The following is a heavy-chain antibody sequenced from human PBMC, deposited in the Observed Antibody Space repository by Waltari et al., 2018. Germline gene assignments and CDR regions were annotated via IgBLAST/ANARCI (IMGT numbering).Heavy chain of an antibody. CDR1: GFTFNTYW. CDR2: INPYGSQK. Sequence: EVQLVESGGGLVQPGGSLRLSCAASGFTFNTYWMKWIRQAPGKGLEWVANINPYGSQKFDVDSVKGGITVSRDNAQNSLYLQMNNLRAEDTAVYYCTTLARGESGDYWGQGTLVTVSS. CDR3: TTLARGESGDY. D-gene: IGHD3-10*01. V-gene: IGHV3-7*01. J-gene: IGHJ4*02.